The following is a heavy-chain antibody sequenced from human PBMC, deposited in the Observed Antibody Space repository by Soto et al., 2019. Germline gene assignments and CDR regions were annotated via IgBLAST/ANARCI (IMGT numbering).Heavy chain of an antibody. CDR2: IYPGDSDT. Sequence: LKISCTGVGYSFTSYWIGWVRQMPGKGLEWMGIIYPGDSDTRYSPSLQGQVTISADKSITTAYLQWSSLKASDTAMYYCARGYCTTTICDPWFDPWGQGTLATVSS. CDR3: ARGYCTTTICDPWFDP. CDR1: GYSFTSYW. D-gene: IGHD2-2*01. V-gene: IGHV5-51*01. J-gene: IGHJ5*02.